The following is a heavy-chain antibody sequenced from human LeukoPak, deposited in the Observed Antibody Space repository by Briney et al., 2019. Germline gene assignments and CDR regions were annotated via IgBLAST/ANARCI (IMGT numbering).Heavy chain of an antibody. CDR2: INHSGST. D-gene: IGHD3-3*01. CDR3: GRRGPYDFWSGYYRGAFDI. V-gene: IGHV4-34*01. J-gene: IGHJ3*02. Sequence: PSETLSLTCAVYGGSFSGYYWSWIRQPPGKGLEWIGEINHSGSTNYNPSLKSRVTISVDTSKNQFSLKLRPVTAPDTAVYYCGRRGPYDFWSGYYRGAFDIWGQGTMVTVSS. CDR1: GGSFSGYY.